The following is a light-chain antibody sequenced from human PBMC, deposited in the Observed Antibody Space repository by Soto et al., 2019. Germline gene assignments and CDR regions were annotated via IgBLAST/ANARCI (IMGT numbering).Light chain of an antibody. CDR3: QSFDSSLSAVV. CDR1: SSNMGAAYD. V-gene: IGLV1-40*01. J-gene: IGLJ2*01. Sequence: QSVLTQPPSLSGAPGQRVTISCTGSSSNMGAAYDVHWYQHLPGSAPKLLIYGNSNRPSGVPDRFSGSKSGTSASLAITGLQAEDEGDYYCQSFDSSLSAVVFGGGTKLTVL. CDR2: GNS.